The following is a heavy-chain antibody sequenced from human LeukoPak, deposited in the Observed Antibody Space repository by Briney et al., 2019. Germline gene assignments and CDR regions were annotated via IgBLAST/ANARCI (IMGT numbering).Heavy chain of an antibody. V-gene: IGHV3-23*01. Sequence: PGGSLRLSCAASGFTFDNYDMSRVRQAPGKGLEWVSTISSGRSTYYADSVKGRFTISRDNSKNTLSLQMNSLRVEDTALYYCAKVNSAWHPIDYWGQGTLVTVSS. D-gene: IGHD1-26*01. CDR2: ISSGRST. CDR1: GFTFDNYD. CDR3: AKVNSAWHPIDY. J-gene: IGHJ4*02.